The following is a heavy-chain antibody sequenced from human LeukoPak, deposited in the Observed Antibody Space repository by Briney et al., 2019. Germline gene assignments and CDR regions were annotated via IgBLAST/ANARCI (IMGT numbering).Heavy chain of an antibody. CDR2: IIGSSYYI. J-gene: IGHJ4*02. CDR3: AKDIRFGMVRGVNPRRLDSDY. D-gene: IGHD3-10*01. Sequence: GGSLRLSCAASGFTFSSYSMNWVRQAPGKGLEWVSSIIGSSYYIYYADSVKGRFTISRDNAKNSLYLQMNSLRAEDTAVYYCAKDIRFGMVRGVNPRRLDSDYWGQGTLVTVSS. V-gene: IGHV3-21*01. CDR1: GFTFSSYS.